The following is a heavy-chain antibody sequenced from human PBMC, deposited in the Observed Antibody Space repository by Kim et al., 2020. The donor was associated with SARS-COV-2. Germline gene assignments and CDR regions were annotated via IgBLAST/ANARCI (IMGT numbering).Heavy chain of an antibody. CDR3: ARLASSWSHNWFDP. CDR1: GGSISSYY. Sequence: SETLSLTCTVSGGSISSYYWSWIRQPPGKGLEWIGYIYYSGSTNYNPSLKSRVTISVDTSKNQFSLKLSSVTAADTAVYYCARLASSWSHNWFDPWGQGTLVTVSS. J-gene: IGHJ5*02. D-gene: IGHD6-13*01. V-gene: IGHV4-59*08. CDR2: IYYSGST.